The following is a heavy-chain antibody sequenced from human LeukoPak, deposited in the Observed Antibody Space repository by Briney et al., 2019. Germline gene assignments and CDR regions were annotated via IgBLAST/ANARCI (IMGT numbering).Heavy chain of an antibody. CDR1: GFPFIDYS. J-gene: IGHJ4*02. D-gene: IGHD1-1*01. CDR3: ARDHNYAFDN. Sequence: PGGSLRLSCAASGFPFIDYSMTWVRQAPGKGLEWISYIGIDSGNTKYADSVKGRFTISGDSAKNSPYLQMNSLRVEDTAVYYCARDHNYAFDNWGQGTLVTVSS. V-gene: IGHV3-48*04. CDR2: IGIDSGNT.